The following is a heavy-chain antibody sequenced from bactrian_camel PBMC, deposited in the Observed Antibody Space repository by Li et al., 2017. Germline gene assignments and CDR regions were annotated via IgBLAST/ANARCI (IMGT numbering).Heavy chain of an antibody. CDR2: IDSDGST. Sequence: HVQLVESGGGSVQAGGSLRLSCTAPGYTSSRYCMGWFRQAPGKEREGVAAIDSDGSTSYADSVKGRFTISKDNAKNILYLQMNSLKHEDTAMYYCVAEQVDCESAWQYGMDHWGKGTQVTVS. J-gene: IGHJ7*01. V-gene: IGHV3S26*01. D-gene: IGHD2*01. CDR1: GYTSSRYC.